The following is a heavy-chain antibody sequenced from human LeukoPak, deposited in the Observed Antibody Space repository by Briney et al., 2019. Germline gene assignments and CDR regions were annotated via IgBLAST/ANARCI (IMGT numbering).Heavy chain of an antibody. CDR1: GYSISSGYY. CDR3: ARNPHWMVRGVIT. Sequence: SETLSLTCAVSGYSISSGYYWGWIRQPPGQGLEWIGSIYHSGSTYYNPSLKSRVTISVDTSKNQFSLKLSSVTAADTAVYYCARNPHWMVRGVITWGQGTLVTVSS. D-gene: IGHD3-10*01. J-gene: IGHJ5*02. CDR2: IYHSGST. V-gene: IGHV4-38-2*01.